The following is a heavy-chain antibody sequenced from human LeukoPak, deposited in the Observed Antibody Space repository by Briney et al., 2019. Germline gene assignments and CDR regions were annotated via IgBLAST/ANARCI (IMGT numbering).Heavy chain of an antibody. D-gene: IGHD2-15*01. Sequence: GRSLRLSCAASGFTFSSYSMNWVRQAPGKGLEWVSSISSSSSYIYYADSVKGRFTISRDNAKNSLYLQMNSLRAEDTAVYYCARTELPNTALSQGGWGQGTLVTVSS. V-gene: IGHV3-21*01. CDR2: ISSSSSYI. J-gene: IGHJ4*02. CDR1: GFTFSSYS. CDR3: ARTELPNTALSQGG.